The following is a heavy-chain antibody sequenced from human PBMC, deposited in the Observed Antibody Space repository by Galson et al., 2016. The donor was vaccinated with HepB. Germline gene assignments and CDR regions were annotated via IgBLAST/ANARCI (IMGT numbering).Heavy chain of an antibody. CDR1: GFNFRSYW. CDR3: VKDRPYRCSSSTCYWEFDY. D-gene: IGHD2-2*01. Sequence: SLRLSCAVSGFNFRSYWMSWVRQAPGKGLEWVANVKPDGGEKYYVDSVKGRFTISRDNVKNSLYLEMNSLRAEDTALYYCVKDRPYRCSSSTCYWEFDYWGQGTLVTVSA. V-gene: IGHV3-7*03. CDR2: VKPDGGEK. J-gene: IGHJ4*02.